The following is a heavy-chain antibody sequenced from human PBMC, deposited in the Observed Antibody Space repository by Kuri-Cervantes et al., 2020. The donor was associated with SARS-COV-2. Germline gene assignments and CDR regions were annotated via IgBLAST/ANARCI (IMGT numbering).Heavy chain of an antibody. CDR1: GGSISSYY. CDR2: IYTSGST. V-gene: IGHV4-4*07. Sequence: SETLSLTCTVSGGSISSYYWSWVRQPAGKGLEWIGRIYTSGSTNYNPSLKSRVTMSVDTSKNQFSLKLSSVTAADTAVYYCARHGTGTTSTDFDYWGQGTLVTVSS. CDR3: ARHGTGTTSTDFDY. J-gene: IGHJ4*02. D-gene: IGHD1-1*01.